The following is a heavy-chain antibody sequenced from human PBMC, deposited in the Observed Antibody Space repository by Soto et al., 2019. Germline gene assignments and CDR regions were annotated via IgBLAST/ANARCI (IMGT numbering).Heavy chain of an antibody. V-gene: IGHV4-59*01. CDR3: ARFPRGYSYGHFDY. CDR2: IYYSGST. J-gene: IGHJ4*02. D-gene: IGHD5-18*01. CDR1: GGSISSYY. Sequence: QVQLQESGPGLVKPSETLSLTCTVSGGSISSYYWSWIRQPPGKGLEWIGYIYYSGSTNYNPSLKRRVTISVATSKNQFSLKLSSVTAADTAVYYCARFPRGYSYGHFDYWGQGTLVTVSS.